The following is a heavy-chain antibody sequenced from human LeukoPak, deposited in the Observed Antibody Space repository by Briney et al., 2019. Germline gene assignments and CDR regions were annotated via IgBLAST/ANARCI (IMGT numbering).Heavy chain of an antibody. CDR3: ARAYRGYYGSGSYYNDAFDI. J-gene: IGHJ3*02. D-gene: IGHD3-10*01. CDR1: GFTFISYS. V-gene: IGHV3-48*01. Sequence: PGGSLRLSCAASGFTFISYSMNWVRQVPGKGLEWVSYISSSSTTIYYADSVKGRFTISRENAKNSLYLQMNSLRAGDTAVYYCARAYRGYYGSGSYYNDAFDIWGQGTMVTVSS. CDR2: ISSSSTTI.